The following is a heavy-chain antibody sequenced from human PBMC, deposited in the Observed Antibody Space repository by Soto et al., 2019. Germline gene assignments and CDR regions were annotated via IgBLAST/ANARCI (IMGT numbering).Heavy chain of an antibody. CDR3: AREMGYCSSTSCYTEAHGMHV. V-gene: IGHV3-30-3*01. CDR2: ISYDGSNK. J-gene: IGHJ6*02. Sequence: GGSLRLSCAASGFTFSSYAMHWVRQAPGKGLEWVAVISYDGSNKYYADSVKGRFTISRDNSKNTLYLQMNSLRDEDTAVYYCAREMGYCSSTSCYTEAHGMHVWGQGTTVTVSS. D-gene: IGHD2-2*02. CDR1: GFTFSSYA.